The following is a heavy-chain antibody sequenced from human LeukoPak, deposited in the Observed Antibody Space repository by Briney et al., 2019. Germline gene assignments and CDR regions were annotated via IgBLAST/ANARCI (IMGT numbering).Heavy chain of an antibody. Sequence: GGSLRLSCAASGFTFSSYSMNWVRQAPGKGLEWVSSISRRGSYKYYADSVKGRFTISRDNAKTSLYLQMNSLRAEDTAVYYCARDRRDGYNDYWGQGTLVTVSS. CDR3: ARDRRDGYNDY. CDR1: GFTFSSYS. V-gene: IGHV3-21*01. CDR2: ISRRGSYK. J-gene: IGHJ4*02. D-gene: IGHD5-24*01.